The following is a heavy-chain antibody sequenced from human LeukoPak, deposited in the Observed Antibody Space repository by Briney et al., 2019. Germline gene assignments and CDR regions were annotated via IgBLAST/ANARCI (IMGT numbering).Heavy chain of an antibody. CDR3: AREVKDGDYSFDY. CDR1: GGSISSGGYY. V-gene: IGHV4-31*03. Sequence: SETLSLTCTVSGGSISSGGYYWSWIRQHPGKGLEWIGYIYYSGSTYYNPSLKSRVTISVDTSKNQFSLKLSSVTAADTAVYYCAREVKDGDYSFDYWGQGTLVTVSS. J-gene: IGHJ4*02. CDR2: IYYSGST. D-gene: IGHD4-17*01.